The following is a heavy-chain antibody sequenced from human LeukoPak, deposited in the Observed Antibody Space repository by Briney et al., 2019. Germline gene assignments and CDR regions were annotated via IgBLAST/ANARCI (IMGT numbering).Heavy chain of an antibody. V-gene: IGHV1-46*01. D-gene: IGHD3-9*01. CDR3: ARVGLMGYDILTGYLYYFDY. Sequence: ASVKVSCKASGYTFTSYYMHWVRQAPGQGLEWMGIINPSGGSTSYAQKFQGRVTMTRNTSISTAYMELSSLRSEDTAVYYCARVGLMGYDILTGYLYYFDYWGQGTLVTVSS. J-gene: IGHJ4*02. CDR1: GYTFTSYY. CDR2: INPSGGST.